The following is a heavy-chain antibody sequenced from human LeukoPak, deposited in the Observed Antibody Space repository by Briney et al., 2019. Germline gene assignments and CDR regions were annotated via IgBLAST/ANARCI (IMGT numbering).Heavy chain of an antibody. CDR3: AKEDSPVGATHGDY. CDR2: ISAGGDST. J-gene: IGHJ4*02. CDR1: GFTFNNYA. Sequence: PGGSLRLSCAASGFTFNNYAMSWVRQAPGKGLEWVSTISAGGDSTYSADSVKGRFAISRDSSKRTLYLQMNSLRAEDTAVYYCAKEDSPVGATHGDYWGQGTLVTVSS. V-gene: IGHV3-23*01. D-gene: IGHD1-26*01.